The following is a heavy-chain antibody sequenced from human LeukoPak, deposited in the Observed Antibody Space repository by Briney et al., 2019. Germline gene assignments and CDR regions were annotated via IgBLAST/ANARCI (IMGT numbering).Heavy chain of an antibody. D-gene: IGHD3-16*01. CDR1: GGSISSYY. Sequence: PSETLSLTCTVSGGSISSYYWNWIRQPPGKGLEWIGYIYYSGSTNYNPSLKSRVTISVDTSKNQFSLKLSSVTAADTAVYYCARDLGTFLGAFDIWGQGTMVTVSS. CDR2: IYYSGST. CDR3: ARDLGTFLGAFDI. V-gene: IGHV4-59*01. J-gene: IGHJ3*02.